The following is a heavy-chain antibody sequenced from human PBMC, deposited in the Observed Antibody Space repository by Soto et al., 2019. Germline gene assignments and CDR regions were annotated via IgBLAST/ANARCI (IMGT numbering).Heavy chain of an antibody. Sequence: QVQLVESGGGVVQPGRSLRLSCAASGFTFSSFGMHWVRQAPGKGLEWVAVISYDGSNKYYADSMKGRFTISRDNSKHTLYLQMNSLRAEDSAVYYCAKGGGKGLYYYYYGVDVWGQGTTVTVSS. CDR2: ISYDGSNK. D-gene: IGHD2-15*01. J-gene: IGHJ6*02. CDR3: AKGGGKGLYYYYYGVDV. V-gene: IGHV3-30*18. CDR1: GFTFSSFG.